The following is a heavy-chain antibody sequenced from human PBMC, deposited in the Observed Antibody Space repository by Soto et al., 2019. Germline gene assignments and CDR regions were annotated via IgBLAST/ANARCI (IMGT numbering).Heavy chain of an antibody. CDR1: GSSLSTSGMC. Sequence: GSGPTLVNPTQTLTLTCTFSGSSLSTSGMCVSWIRQPPGKALEWLARIDWDDDKYYSTSLKTRLTISKDTSKNQVVLTMTNMDPVDTATYYCARIGIAAAGIGSYYYYYYMDVWGKGTTVTVSS. V-gene: IGHV2-70*11. CDR3: ARIGIAAAGIGSYYYYYYMDV. J-gene: IGHJ6*03. CDR2: IDWDDDK. D-gene: IGHD6-13*01.